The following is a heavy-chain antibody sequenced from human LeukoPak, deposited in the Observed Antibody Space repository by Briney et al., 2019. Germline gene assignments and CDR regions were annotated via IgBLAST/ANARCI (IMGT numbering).Heavy chain of an antibody. Sequence: PGGSLRLSCAASGFTFSSYSMNWVRQAPGKGLEWVSYISSSSSTIYYADSVKGRFTISRDNAKDSLYLQMNSLRAEDTAVYYCAREKYYDFWSGYSDAFDIWGQGTMVTVSS. CDR2: ISSSSSTI. J-gene: IGHJ3*02. CDR3: AREKYYDFWSGYSDAFDI. V-gene: IGHV3-48*01. CDR1: GFTFSSYS. D-gene: IGHD3-3*01.